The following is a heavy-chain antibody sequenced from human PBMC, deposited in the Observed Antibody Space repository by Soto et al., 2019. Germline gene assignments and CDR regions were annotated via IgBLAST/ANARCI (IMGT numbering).Heavy chain of an antibody. V-gene: IGHV4-34*01. D-gene: IGHD5-12*01. CDR2: IKDGGLT. CDR3: ARGQEGVVATH. Sequence: QVQLQQWGAGLLKPAETLSLTCVVYGGSFSGYYWSWIRQPPGKGLEWFGEIKDGGLTNYSPSLKSRATISKDPPNNQFSLKLHSLTGADTAVYYCARGQEGVVATHWDQGALVTVSS. J-gene: IGHJ4*02. CDR1: GGSFSGYY.